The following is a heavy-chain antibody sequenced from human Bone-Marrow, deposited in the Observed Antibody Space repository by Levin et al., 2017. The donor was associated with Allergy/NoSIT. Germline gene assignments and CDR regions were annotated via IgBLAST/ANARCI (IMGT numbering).Heavy chain of an antibody. J-gene: IGHJ4*02. D-gene: IGHD3-22*01. Sequence: PGGSLRLSCAASGFTFSDYYMSWIRQAPGKGLEWVSYISSSGSTIYYADSVKGRFTISRDNAKNSLYLQMNSLRAEDTAVYYCARVRITAEPPFYDSSGYYPDYWGQGTLVTVSS. CDR3: ARVRITAEPPFYDSSGYYPDY. CDR1: GFTFSDYY. CDR2: ISSSGSTI. V-gene: IGHV3-11*01.